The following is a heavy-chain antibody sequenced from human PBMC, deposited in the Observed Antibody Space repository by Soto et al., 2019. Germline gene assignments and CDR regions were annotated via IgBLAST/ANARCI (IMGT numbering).Heavy chain of an antibody. J-gene: IGHJ4*02. V-gene: IGHV1-18*01. D-gene: IGHD3-16*02. Sequence: GASVKVSCKTSGYTFTSYSIIWVRQAPGQGLEWMGWISTHNGNTNYAQNVQGRVAMTTDTSTSTTYLEVRSLRSDDTAVYYCARESEGTSSYDYVWGSYRYESSFGHWGQGTLVTVSS. CDR3: ARESEGTSSYDYVWGSYRYESSFGH. CDR2: ISTHNGNT. CDR1: GYTFTSYS.